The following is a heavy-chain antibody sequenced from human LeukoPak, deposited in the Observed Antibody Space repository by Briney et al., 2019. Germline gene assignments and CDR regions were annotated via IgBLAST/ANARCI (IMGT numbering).Heavy chain of an antibody. CDR1: GGSISNYW. V-gene: IGHV4-59*08. D-gene: IGHD2-15*01. Sequence: SETLSLTCTVSGGSISNYWWSWIRQPPGKGLEWIGYVFDSGGTNYNPSLKSRVTISVDTSKNQFFLKLSSVTAADTAVYYCARHVHCSGGSCYRYGMDGWGQGTTVTVSS. CDR2: VFDSGGT. J-gene: IGHJ6*02. CDR3: ARHVHCSGGSCYRYGMDG.